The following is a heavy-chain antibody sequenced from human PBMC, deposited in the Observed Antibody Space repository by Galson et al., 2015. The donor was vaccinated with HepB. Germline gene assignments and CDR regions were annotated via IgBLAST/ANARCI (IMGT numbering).Heavy chain of an antibody. D-gene: IGHD3-9*01. J-gene: IGHJ4*02. CDR1: GYTFTSYG. V-gene: IGHV1-18*01. CDR2: ISAYNGNT. CDR3: AREGGALADYDILTGYYFFDY. Sequence: SVKVSCKASGYTFTSYGISWVRQAPGQGLEWMGWISAYNGNTNYAQKLQGRVTMTTDTSTSTAYMELRSLRSDDTAVYYCAREGGALADYDILTGYYFFDYWGQGTLVTVSS.